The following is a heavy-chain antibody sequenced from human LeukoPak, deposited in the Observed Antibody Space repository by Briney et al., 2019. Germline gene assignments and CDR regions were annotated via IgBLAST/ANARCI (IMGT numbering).Heavy chain of an antibody. CDR2: INHSGST. D-gene: IGHD2-2*03. J-gene: IGHJ4*02. V-gene: IGHV4-34*01. Sequence: SETLSLTCAVYGGSFSGYYWSWIRQPPGNGLEWIGEINHSGSTNYNPSLKSRVTISVDTSKNQFSLKLSSVTAADTAVYYCARHGVGYPLDYWGQGTLVTVSS. CDR3: ARHGVGYPLDY. CDR1: GGSFSGYY.